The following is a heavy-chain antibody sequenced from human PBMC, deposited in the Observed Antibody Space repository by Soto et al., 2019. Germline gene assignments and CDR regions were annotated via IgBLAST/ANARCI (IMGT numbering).Heavy chain of an antibody. CDR3: ARDRYDILTGYLSYYFDY. V-gene: IGHV1-69*04. D-gene: IGHD3-9*01. CDR2: IIPILGIA. J-gene: IGHJ4*02. CDR1: GGTFSSYT. Sequence: SVKVSCKASGGTFSSYTISWVRQAPGQGLEWMGRIIPILGIANYAQRFQGRVTMTRDTSTSTVYMELSSLRSGDTAVYYCARDRYDILTGYLSYYFDYWGQGTLVTVSS.